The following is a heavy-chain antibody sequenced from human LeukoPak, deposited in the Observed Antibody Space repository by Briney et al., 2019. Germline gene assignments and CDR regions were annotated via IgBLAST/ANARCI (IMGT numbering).Heavy chain of an antibody. CDR1: GYGFTSYW. CDR2: IYPGDSDT. Sequence: GESLKISCKGSGYGFTSYWIGWVRQMPGKGLEWMGIIYPGDSDTRYSPSFQGQVTISADKSISTACLQWSSLKASDTAMYYCAADVDTAFQGAFDIWGQGTMVTVSS. D-gene: IGHD5-18*01. V-gene: IGHV5-51*01. CDR3: AADVDTAFQGAFDI. J-gene: IGHJ3*02.